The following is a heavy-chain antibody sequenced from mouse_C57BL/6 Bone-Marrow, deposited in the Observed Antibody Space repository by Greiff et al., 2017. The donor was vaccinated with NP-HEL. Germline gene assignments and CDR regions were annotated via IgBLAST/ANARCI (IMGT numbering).Heavy chain of an antibody. J-gene: IGHJ4*01. Sequence: DVKLQESGPGLVKPSQSLSLTCSVTGYPITSGYYWNWIRQFPGNKLEWMGYISYDGSNNYNPSLKNRISITRDTSKNQFFLKLNSVTTEDTATYYCARRITTVNYYAMDYWGQGTSVTVSS. V-gene: IGHV3-6*01. D-gene: IGHD1-1*01. CDR1: GYPITSGYY. CDR3: ARRITTVNYYAMDY. CDR2: ISYDGSN.